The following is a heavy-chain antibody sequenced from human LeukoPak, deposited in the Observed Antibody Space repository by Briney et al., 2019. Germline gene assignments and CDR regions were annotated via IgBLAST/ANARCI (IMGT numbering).Heavy chain of an antibody. CDR2: IIPIFGTA. Sequence: SVKVSCKASGGTFSSYAISWVRQAPGQGLEWMGGIIPIFGTANYAQKFQGRVTITTDESTSTAYMELSSLRSEDTAVYYCASTAYILRYFDWLHPRPFDYWGQGTLATVSS. D-gene: IGHD3-9*01. CDR3: ASTAYILRYFDWLHPRPFDY. J-gene: IGHJ4*02. CDR1: GGTFSSYA. V-gene: IGHV1-69*05.